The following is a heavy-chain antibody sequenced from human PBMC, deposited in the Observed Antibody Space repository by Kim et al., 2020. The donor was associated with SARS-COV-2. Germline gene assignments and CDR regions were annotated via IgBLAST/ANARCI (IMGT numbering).Heavy chain of an antibody. CDR3: ATDLYGDYDHRSGGAFDI. D-gene: IGHD4-17*01. CDR1: GFTFSSYA. J-gene: IGHJ3*02. V-gene: IGHV3-30-3*01. Sequence: GGSLRLSCAASGFTFSSYAMHWVRQAPGKGLEWVAVISYDGSNKYYADSVKGRFTISRDNSKNTLYLQMNSLRAEDTAVYYCATDLYGDYDHRSGGAFDIWGQGTMVTVSS. CDR2: ISYDGSNK.